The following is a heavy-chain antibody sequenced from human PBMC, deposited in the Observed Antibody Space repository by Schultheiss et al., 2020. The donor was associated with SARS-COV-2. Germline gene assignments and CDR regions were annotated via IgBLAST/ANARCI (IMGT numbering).Heavy chain of an antibody. J-gene: IGHJ6*02. V-gene: IGHV3-23*01. CDR1: GFTFSSYA. CDR2: ISGSGGST. D-gene: IGHD3-10*01. CDR3: ARVGYYGSGSYYTYYYGMDV. Sequence: GGSLRLSCAASGFTFSSYAMSWVRQAPGKGLEWVSAISGSGGSTYYADSVKGRFTISRDNSKNTLYLQMNSLRAEDTAVYYCARVGYYGSGSYYTYYYGMDVWGQGTTVTVSS.